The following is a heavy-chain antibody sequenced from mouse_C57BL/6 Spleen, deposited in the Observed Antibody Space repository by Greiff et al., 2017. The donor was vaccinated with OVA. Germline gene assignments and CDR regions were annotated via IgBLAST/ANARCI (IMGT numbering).Heavy chain of an antibody. CDR1: GYTFTSYW. V-gene: IGHV1-52*01. J-gene: IGHJ3*01. Sequence: QVQLKQPGAELVRPGSSVKLSCKASGYTFTSYWMHWVKQRPIQGLEWIGNIDPSDSETHYNQKFKDKATLTVDKSSSTAYMQLSSLTSEDSAVYYCARDGYGSILAYWGQGTLVTVSA. CDR2: IDPSDSET. CDR3: ARDGYGSILAY. D-gene: IGHD1-1*01.